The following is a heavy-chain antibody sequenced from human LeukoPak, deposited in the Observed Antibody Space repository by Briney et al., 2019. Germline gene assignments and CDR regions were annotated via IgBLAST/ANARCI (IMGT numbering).Heavy chain of an antibody. J-gene: IGHJ3*02. Sequence: GGSLRLSCAASGFILSSYWMSWVRQAPGKGLEWVSAISGSGGSTYYADSVKGRFTISRDNSKNTLYLQMNSLGAEDTAVYYCAKKGGSSGYLAPDAFDIWGQGTMVTVSS. CDR3: AKKGGSSGYLAPDAFDI. D-gene: IGHD3-22*01. CDR1: GFILSSYW. CDR2: ISGSGGST. V-gene: IGHV3-23*01.